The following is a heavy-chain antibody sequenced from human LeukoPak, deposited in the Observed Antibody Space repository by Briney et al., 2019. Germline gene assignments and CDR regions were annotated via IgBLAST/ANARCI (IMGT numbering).Heavy chain of an antibody. D-gene: IGHD3-16*02. CDR2: ISAYNGNT. CDR3: ARGSFSIMITFGGVIALDAFDI. V-gene: IGHV1-18*01. Sequence: GASVKVSCKAFGYTFTSYGISWVRQAPGQGLEWMGWISAYNGNTNYAQKLQGRVTMTTDTSTSTACMELRSLRSDDTAVYYCARGSFSIMITFGGVIALDAFDIWGQGTMVTVSS. J-gene: IGHJ3*02. CDR1: GYTFTSYG.